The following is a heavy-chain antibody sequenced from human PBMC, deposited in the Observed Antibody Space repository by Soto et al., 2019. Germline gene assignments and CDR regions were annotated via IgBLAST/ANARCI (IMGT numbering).Heavy chain of an antibody. Sequence: GGSLRLSCAAAGFTFSGYGMHWVRQAPGKGLEWVAVISYDGTNKYYADSVKGRFTISRDNSKNTLYLQMNSLRAEDTAVYYCAKVPSTNEDYYGMDVWGQGTTVTVSS. D-gene: IGHD1-1*01. CDR2: ISYDGTNK. V-gene: IGHV3-30*18. J-gene: IGHJ6*02. CDR1: GFTFSGYG. CDR3: AKVPSTNEDYYGMDV.